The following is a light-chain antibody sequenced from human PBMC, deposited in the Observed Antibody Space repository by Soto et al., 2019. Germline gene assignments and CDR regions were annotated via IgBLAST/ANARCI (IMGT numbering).Light chain of an antibody. CDR1: SSDVGSYNY. CDR2: DVT. V-gene: IGLV2-11*01. CDR3: CSYAGSYIFV. Sequence: QSVLTQPRSVSGSPGQSVTLSCTGSSSDVGSYNYVSWYQQHPDKAPKLMIYDVTKRPSGVPDRFSGSKSGNTASLTISGLQADDEADYYCCSYAGSYIFVFGGGTKLTVL. J-gene: IGLJ2*01.